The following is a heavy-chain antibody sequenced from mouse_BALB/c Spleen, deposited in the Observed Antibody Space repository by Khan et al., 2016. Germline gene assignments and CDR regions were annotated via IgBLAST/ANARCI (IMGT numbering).Heavy chain of an antibody. D-gene: IGHD4-1*01. V-gene: IGHV3-6*02. CDR1: GYSITSGYY. CDR3: TRDEITGTFAY. J-gene: IGHJ3*01. Sequence: EVQLQESGPGLVKPSQSLSLTCSVTGYSITSGYYWNWIRQFPGNKLEWMGCISYDGSNTYTPSLRNRFSITRDTSKNQFFLKLNSVTTEDTASYYCTRDEITGTFAYWGQGTLVTVSA. CDR2: ISYDGSN.